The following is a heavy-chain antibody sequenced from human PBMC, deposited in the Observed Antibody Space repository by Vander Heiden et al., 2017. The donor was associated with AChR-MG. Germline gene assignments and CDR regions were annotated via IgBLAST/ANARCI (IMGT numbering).Heavy chain of an antibody. J-gene: IGHJ6*02. CDR1: GGSISGRTYF. Sequence: QLQLQESGPGLAKPSETLSLTCTVPGGSISGRTYFWVWIRHPPGKGLEWIGNVHYRGNTYYSPSLKGRLTISVDTSKNQFSLELTSLTAADTAVYYCGRLAPRSGRDYYYGVDVWGQGTTVTVSS. CDR2: VHYRGNT. D-gene: IGHD3-10*01. CDR3: GRLAPRSGRDYYYGVDV. V-gene: IGHV4-39*01.